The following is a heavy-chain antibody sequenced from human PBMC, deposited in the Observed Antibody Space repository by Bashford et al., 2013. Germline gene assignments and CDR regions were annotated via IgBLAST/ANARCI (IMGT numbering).Heavy chain of an antibody. Sequence: SVKVSCKASGGTFSSYAISWVRQAPGQGLEWMGGIIPILGIANYAQKFQGRVTITADKSTSTAYMELSSLRSEDTAVYYCARGSGYDQEYYFDYWGQGTLVTVSS. CDR3: ARGSGYDQEYYFDY. CDR2: IIPILGIA. V-gene: IGHV1-69*10. J-gene: IGHJ4*02. CDR1: GGTFSSYA. D-gene: IGHD5-12*01.